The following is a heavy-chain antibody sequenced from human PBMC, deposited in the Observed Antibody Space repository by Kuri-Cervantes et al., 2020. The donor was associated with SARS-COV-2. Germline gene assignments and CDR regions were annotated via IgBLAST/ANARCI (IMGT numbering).Heavy chain of an antibody. Sequence: SVKVSCKTSGGSFRIFIISWVRQAPGQGLEWMGGISPLFGKANYAQKFQGRVTITAVESTSTVYMEVSSLRFEDTAVYYCTKEKGNTYGFDYWGQGTLVTVSS. D-gene: IGHD5-18*01. V-gene: IGHV1-69*13. CDR2: ISPLFGKA. CDR1: GGSFRIFI. J-gene: IGHJ4*02. CDR3: TKEKGNTYGFDY.